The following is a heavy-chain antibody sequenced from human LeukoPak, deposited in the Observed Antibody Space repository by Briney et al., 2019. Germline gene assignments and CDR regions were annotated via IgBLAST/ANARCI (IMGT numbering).Heavy chain of an antibody. V-gene: IGHV4-61*02. CDR3: ARDSYCGGDCYYSY. CDR2: IYTSGST. CDR1: GGSISSGSYY. D-gene: IGHD2-21*01. J-gene: IGHJ4*02. Sequence: SETLSLTCTVSGGSISSGSYYWSWIRQPAGKGLEWIGRIYTSGSTNYNPSLKSRVTISVDTSKNQFSLKLSSVTAADTAVYYCARDSYCGGDCYYSYWGQGTLATVSS.